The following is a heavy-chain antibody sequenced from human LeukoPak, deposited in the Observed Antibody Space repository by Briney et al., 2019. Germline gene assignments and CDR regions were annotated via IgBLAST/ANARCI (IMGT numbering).Heavy chain of an antibody. CDR2: IYSDNT. D-gene: IGHD3-9*01. CDR3: AKRSGKILTGYYFDY. J-gene: IGHJ4*02. CDR1: GFTVSSNS. V-gene: IGHV3-53*01. Sequence: PGGSLRLSCTVSGFTVSSNSMSWVRQAPGKGLEWVSFIYSDNTHYSDSVKGRFTISRDNSKNTLYLQMNSLRAEDTAVYYCAKRSGKILTGYYFDYWGQGTLVTVSS.